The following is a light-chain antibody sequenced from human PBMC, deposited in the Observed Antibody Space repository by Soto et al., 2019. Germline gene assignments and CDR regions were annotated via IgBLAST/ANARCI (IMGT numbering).Light chain of an antibody. CDR3: CSYAGSYSRI. CDR1: NSDVGSYND. Sequence: QSALTQPRSVSGSPGQSVTISCIGTNSDVGSYNDVSWYQQHPGEAPKLVIYDVTQRPSGVPDRFYGSKSGNTASLTISGLQAEDEDAYYCCSYAGSYSRIFGGGTQRNVL. CDR2: DVT. V-gene: IGLV2-11*01. J-gene: IGLJ2*01.